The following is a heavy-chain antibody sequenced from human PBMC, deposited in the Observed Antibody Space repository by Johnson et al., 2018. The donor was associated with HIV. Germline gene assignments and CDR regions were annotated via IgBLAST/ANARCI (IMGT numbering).Heavy chain of an antibody. CDR1: GFTFSSYA. Sequence: VQLMESGGGLATTGGSLRLSCAASGFTFSSYAMSWVRQAPGKGLEWVSAISGSGGSTYYADSVKGRFTISRDNSKNTLYLQMNSLRAEDTAVYYCARYHYYDSRLNDAFDIWGQGTMVTVSS. D-gene: IGHD3-22*01. CDR2: ISGSGGST. J-gene: IGHJ3*02. CDR3: ARYHYYDSRLNDAFDI. V-gene: IGHV3-23*01.